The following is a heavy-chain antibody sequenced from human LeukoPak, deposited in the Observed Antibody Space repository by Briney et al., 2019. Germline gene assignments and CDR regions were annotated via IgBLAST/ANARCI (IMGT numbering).Heavy chain of an antibody. D-gene: IGHD3-10*01. CDR1: GGSISSYY. Sequence: SETLSLTCTVSGGSISSYYWSWIRQPPGKGLEWIGYIYYSGSTNYNPSLKSRVTISVDTSKNQFSLKLSSVTAADTAVYYCARDGITMVRGVITHYYYYGMDVWGQGTTVTVSS. V-gene: IGHV4-59*01. J-gene: IGHJ6*02. CDR2: IYYSGST. CDR3: ARDGITMVRGVITHYYYYGMDV.